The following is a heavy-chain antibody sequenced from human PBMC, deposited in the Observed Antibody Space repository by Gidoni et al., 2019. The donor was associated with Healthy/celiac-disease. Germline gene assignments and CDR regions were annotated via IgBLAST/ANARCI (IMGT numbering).Heavy chain of an antibody. D-gene: IGHD3-16*01. Sequence: QVQLVQSGAEVKKPGASVQVSCKASGYTFTSYDINWVRQATGQGLEWMGWMNPNSGNTGYAQKFQGRVTMTRNTSISTAYMELSSLRSEDTAVYYCASPPLGAPDYYGMDVWGQGTTVTVSS. CDR2: MNPNSGNT. CDR3: ASPPLGAPDYYGMDV. J-gene: IGHJ6*02. V-gene: IGHV1-8*01. CDR1: GYTFTSYD.